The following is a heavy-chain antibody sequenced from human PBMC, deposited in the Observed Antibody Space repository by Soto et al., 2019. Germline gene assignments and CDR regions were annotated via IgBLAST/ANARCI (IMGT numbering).Heavy chain of an antibody. V-gene: IGHV4-30-4*01. J-gene: IGHJ4*02. CDR2: IYYSGST. Sequence: QVQLQESGPGLVKPSQTLSLTCTVSGGSISSGDYYWSWLRQPPGKGLEWIGYIYYSGSTYYNPSIKSRVTISVDTSKNQFSLKLSSVTAADTAVYYCAAPLEGGDGYVLNYWGQGTLVTVSS. CDR3: AAPLEGGDGYVLNY. CDR1: GGSISSGDYY. D-gene: IGHD5-12*01.